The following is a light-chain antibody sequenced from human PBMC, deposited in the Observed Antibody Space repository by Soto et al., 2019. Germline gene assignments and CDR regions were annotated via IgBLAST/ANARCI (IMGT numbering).Light chain of an antibody. V-gene: IGKV3-11*01. CDR3: LQRAAWPWT. J-gene: IGKJ1*01. CDR2: DVF. Sequence: EIVLTQAPATLSLSPGERATLSCRASQSIGNYIAWYQQNPGQAPRLLVYDVFNRATAIPARFSGSGSGTAFTPTISSLEPEDCSVYYCLQRAAWPWTFGQGTKVEVK. CDR1: QSIGNY.